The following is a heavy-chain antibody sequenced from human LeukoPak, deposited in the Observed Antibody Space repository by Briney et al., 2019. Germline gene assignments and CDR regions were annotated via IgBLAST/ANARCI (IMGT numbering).Heavy chain of an antibody. CDR3: ARSRTRDVFDI. CDR1: GFTFSDYY. J-gene: IGHJ3*02. CDR2: ISSSSSTI. Sequence: GGSLRLSCAASGFTFSDYYMIWIRQAPGKGLEWVSYISSSSSTIYYADSMKGRFTISRDNAKNSLYLQMSSLRAEDTAVYYCARSRTRDVFDIWGQGTMVTVSS. V-gene: IGHV3-11*01.